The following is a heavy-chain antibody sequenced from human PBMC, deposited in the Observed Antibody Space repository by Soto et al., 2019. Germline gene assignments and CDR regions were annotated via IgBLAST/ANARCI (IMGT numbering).Heavy chain of an antibody. CDR2: INSDGSST. J-gene: IGHJ6*02. CDR1: GFTFSSYW. D-gene: IGHD1-26*01. CDR3: AREWELLDYYGMDV. Sequence: LRLSCAASGFTFSSYWMHWVRQAPGKGLVWVSRINSDGSSTSYADSVKGRFTISRDNAKNTLYLQMNSLRAEDTAVYYCAREWELLDYYGMDVWGQGTTVTVSS. V-gene: IGHV3-74*01.